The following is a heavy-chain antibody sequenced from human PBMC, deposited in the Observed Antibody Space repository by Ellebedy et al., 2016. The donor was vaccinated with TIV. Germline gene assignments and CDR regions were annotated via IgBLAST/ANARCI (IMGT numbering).Heavy chain of an antibody. D-gene: IGHD6-19*01. CDR3: ARLRVIAVAGTQIGPEVVDY. CDR1: GGSVSSGSYY. V-gene: IGHV4-61*01. J-gene: IGHJ4*02. CDR2: IYYSGST. Sequence: MPSETLSLTCTVSGGSVSSGSYYWSWIRQPPGKGLEWIGYIYYSGSTNYNPSLKSRVTISVDTSKNQLSLKLSSVTAADTAVYYCARLRVIAVAGTQIGPEVVDYWGQGTLVTVSS.